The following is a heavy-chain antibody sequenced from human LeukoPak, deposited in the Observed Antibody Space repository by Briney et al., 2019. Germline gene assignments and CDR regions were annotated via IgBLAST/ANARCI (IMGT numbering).Heavy chain of an antibody. J-gene: IGHJ6*03. CDR1: GYTFTGYY. V-gene: IGHV1-2*02. CDR2: INPNSGGT. D-gene: IGHD3-10*01. CDR3: ARVRITMVRGVITHYYYYMDV. Sequence: ASVKVSCKASGYTFTGYYMHWVRQAPGQGLEWMGWINPNSGGTNYAQKFQGRVTMTRDTSISTAYMELSSLRSEDTAVYYCARVRITMVRGVITHYYYYMDVWGKGTTVTVSS.